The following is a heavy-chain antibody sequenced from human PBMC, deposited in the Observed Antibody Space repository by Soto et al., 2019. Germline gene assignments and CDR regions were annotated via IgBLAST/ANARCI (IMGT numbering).Heavy chain of an antibody. J-gene: IGHJ6*02. CDR1: GGSFSGYY. CDR2: INHSGST. V-gene: IGHV4-34*01. Sequence: QVQLQQWGAGLLKPSETLSLTCAVYGGSFSGYYWSWIRQPPGKGLEWIGEINHSGSTNYNPSLKCRVXISVDTSKNQFSLKLSSVTAADTAVYYCARVTGRYYSGMDVWGQGTTVTVSS. CDR3: ARVTGRYYSGMDV.